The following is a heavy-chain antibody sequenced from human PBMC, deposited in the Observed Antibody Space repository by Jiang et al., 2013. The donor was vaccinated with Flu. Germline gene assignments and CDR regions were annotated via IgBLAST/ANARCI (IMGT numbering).Heavy chain of an antibody. CDR3: VHTAAARPNWFGP. CDR1: SATGWV. CDR2: VYWDDDK. D-gene: IGHD6-6*01. V-gene: IGHV2-5*02. J-gene: IGHJ5*02. Sequence: SATGWVWAGSVSPQERPWSGWQSVYWDDDKRYSPSLKSRLTITKDTSKNQVVLIMTNMDPVDTATYYCVHTAAARPNWFGPWGQGTLVTVSS.